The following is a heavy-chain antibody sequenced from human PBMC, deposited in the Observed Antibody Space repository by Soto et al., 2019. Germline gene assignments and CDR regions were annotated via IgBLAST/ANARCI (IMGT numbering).Heavy chain of an antibody. V-gene: IGHV1-18*01. CDR3: ARRSYDSSGYLYYFDY. D-gene: IGHD3-22*01. Sequence: EASVKVSCKASGYTFTSYGISWVRQAPGQGLEWMGWISAYNGNTNYAQKLQGRVTMTTDTSTSTAYMELRSLRSDDTAVYYCARRSYDSSGYLYYFDYWGQGTLVTVSS. CDR2: ISAYNGNT. J-gene: IGHJ4*02. CDR1: GYTFTSYG.